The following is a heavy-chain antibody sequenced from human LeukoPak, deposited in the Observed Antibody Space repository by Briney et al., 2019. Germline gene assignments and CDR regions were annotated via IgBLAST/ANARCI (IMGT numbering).Heavy chain of an antibody. CDR1: GFTFSSYA. V-gene: IGHV3-23*01. J-gene: IGHJ4*02. Sequence: GGPLRLSCAASGFTFSSYAMTWVRQAPGKGLEWVSAISGSGGSTNYADSVMGRFTISRDNSKNTLYLQMNSLRAEDTAIYYCASRGSSRAKWDYWGQGTLVTVSS. D-gene: IGHD6-6*01. CDR2: ISGSGGST. CDR3: ASRGSSRAKWDY.